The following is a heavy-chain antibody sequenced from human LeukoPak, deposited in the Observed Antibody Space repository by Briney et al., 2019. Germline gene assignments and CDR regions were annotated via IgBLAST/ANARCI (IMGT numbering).Heavy chain of an antibody. D-gene: IGHD1-26*01. CDR1: GFTFSSYA. CDR2: ISGSGGST. V-gene: IGHV3-23*01. CDR3: TRDREGTDY. Sequence: AGGSLRLSCAASGFTFSSYAMSWVRQAPGKGLEWVSAISGSGGSTYYADSVKGRFTISRDNAKNSLYLQMNSLRAEDTAVYYCTRDREGTDYWGQGTPVTVSS. J-gene: IGHJ4*02.